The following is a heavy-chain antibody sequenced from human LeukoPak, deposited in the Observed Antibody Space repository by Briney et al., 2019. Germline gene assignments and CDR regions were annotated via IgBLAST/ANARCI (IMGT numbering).Heavy chain of an antibody. D-gene: IGHD2-2*02. J-gene: IGHJ4*02. Sequence: GISLRLSCVASGFTFSSYDIHWVRQAPGKALEWVAAISFDGNDKYYRDSVKGRFTISRDIARNTLFLDMTGLTIDDAATYYCAIRPGPFGYWGQGTQVIVSS. CDR2: ISFDGNDK. CDR3: AIRPGPFGY. CDR1: GFTFSSYD. V-gene: IGHV3-30-3*01.